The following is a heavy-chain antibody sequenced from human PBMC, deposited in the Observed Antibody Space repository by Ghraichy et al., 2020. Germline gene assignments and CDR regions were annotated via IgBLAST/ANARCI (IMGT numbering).Heavy chain of an antibody. CDR1: EYTLNSCH. CDR2: FDPEDGET. D-gene: IGHD1-26*01. V-gene: IGHV1-24*01. J-gene: IGHJ3*02. Sequence: ASVKVSARSEEYTLNSCHVLPFRLAPSAWLDWMGGFDPEDGETNYAQKFQGRVTITEDTSTDTAYMELSSLRCEDTAVYYFATGVVGATDAFDIGGQ. CDR3: ATGVVGATDAFDI.